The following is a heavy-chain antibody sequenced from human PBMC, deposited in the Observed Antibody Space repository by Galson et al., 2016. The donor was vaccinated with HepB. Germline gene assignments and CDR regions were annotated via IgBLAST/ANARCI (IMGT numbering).Heavy chain of an antibody. D-gene: IGHD3-22*01. V-gene: IGHV1-18*04. Sequence: SVKVSCKASGYTFTSYGISWVRQAPGQGLEWMGWISAYNGNTNYAQKLQGRVTMTTDTSTSTAYMELRSLRSDDTAVYYCARGGDYYDSRCYYYVAPSPEIDYWGQGTLVTVSS. CDR3: ARGGDYYDSRCYYYVAPSPEIDY. J-gene: IGHJ4*02. CDR2: ISAYNGNT. CDR1: GYTFTSYG.